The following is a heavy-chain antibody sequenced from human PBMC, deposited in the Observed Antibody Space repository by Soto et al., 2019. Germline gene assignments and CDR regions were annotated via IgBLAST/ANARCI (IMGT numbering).Heavy chain of an antibody. D-gene: IGHD2-2*01. J-gene: IGHJ3*01. V-gene: IGHV2-5*02. CDR1: GFSFSADGVG. CDR3: AHAYGGTSWPNDAFDV. CDR2: IYWDDDT. Sequence: QITLKESGPTLVKPTQTLTLTCIFSGFSFSADGVGVGWIRQPPGKALEWLALIYWDDDTRYSPSLKSRLTITNXTXKXXVALTMTTMDPVDTATYYCAHAYGGTSWPNDAFDVWGQGTVVTVSS.